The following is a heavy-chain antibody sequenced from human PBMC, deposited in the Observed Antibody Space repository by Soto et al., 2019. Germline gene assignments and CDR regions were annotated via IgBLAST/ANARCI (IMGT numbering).Heavy chain of an antibody. Sequence: QVQLQESGPGLVKASQTLSLTCTVSGASISGSDHYWSWIRQPPGKGLEWIGHLSYTGNSYNPYHNPSLQSRPTLSLDTSKNQFSRILTSVPAADTAVYFCARRGRSLLDCWGQGALVSVSS. V-gene: IGHV4-30-4*01. D-gene: IGHD1-26*01. CDR1: GASISGSDHY. CDR2: LSYTGNSYNP. J-gene: IGHJ4*02. CDR3: ARRGRSLLDC.